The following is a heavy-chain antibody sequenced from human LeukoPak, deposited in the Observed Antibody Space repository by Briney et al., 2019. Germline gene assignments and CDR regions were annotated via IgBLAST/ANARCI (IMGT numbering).Heavy chain of an antibody. CDR2: IYYSGST. D-gene: IGHD3-10*01. J-gene: IGHJ4*02. CDR1: GGSISSSSYY. V-gene: IGHV4-39*01. CDR3: ASLWFGDRMDFDY. Sequence: PSETLSLTCTVSGGSISSSSYYWGWIRQSPGKGLEWIGSIYYSGSTYYNPSLKSRVTISVDTSKNQFSLKLSSVTAADTAVYYCASLWFGDRMDFDYWGQGTLVTVSS.